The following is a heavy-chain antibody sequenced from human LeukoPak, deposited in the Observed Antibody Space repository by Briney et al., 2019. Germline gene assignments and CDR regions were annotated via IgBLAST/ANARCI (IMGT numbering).Heavy chain of an antibody. J-gene: IGHJ3*02. D-gene: IGHD3-9*01. CDR1: GYTFTGYY. V-gene: IGHV1-2*02. Sequence: GASVKISCKASGYTFTGYYMHWVRQAPGQGLEWMGWINPNSGGTNYAQKFQGRVTMTRDTSISTAYMELSRLRSDDTAVYYCAREVLRYFDWLSDAFDIWGQRTMVTVSS. CDR2: INPNSGGT. CDR3: AREVLRYFDWLSDAFDI.